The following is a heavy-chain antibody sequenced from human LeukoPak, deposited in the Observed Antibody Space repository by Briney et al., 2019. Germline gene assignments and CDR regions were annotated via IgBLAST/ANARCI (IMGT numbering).Heavy chain of an antibody. CDR1: GGTFSSYT. J-gene: IGHJ5*02. V-gene: IGHV1-69*02. Sequence: GASVKVSCKASGGTFSSYTISWVRQAPGQGLEWMGRIIPILGIANYAQKFQGRVTITADKSTSTAYMELSSLRSEDTAVYYCARGVIEVNWFDPWGQGTLVTVSS. CDR2: IIPILGIA. CDR3: ARGVIEVNWFDP.